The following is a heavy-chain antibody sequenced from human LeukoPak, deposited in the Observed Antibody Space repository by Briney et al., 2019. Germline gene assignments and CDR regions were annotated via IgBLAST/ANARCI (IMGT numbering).Heavy chain of an antibody. Sequence: GESLKISCKGSGYIFTHYWIGWVRQMPGKGLEWMGIIYPGDSDTRYNSSLQGQVTLSADKSINTAYLQWSSLKASDTAMYYCARFWNYYGSGIVRGYFDLWGRGTLVTVSS. D-gene: IGHD3-10*01. V-gene: IGHV5-51*01. J-gene: IGHJ2*01. CDR3: ARFWNYYGSGIVRGYFDL. CDR1: GYIFTHYW. CDR2: IYPGDSDT.